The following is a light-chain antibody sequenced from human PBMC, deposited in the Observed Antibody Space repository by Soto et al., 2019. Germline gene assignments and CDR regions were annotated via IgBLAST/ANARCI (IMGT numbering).Light chain of an antibody. Sequence: DTFFSQSPGTLSLSPWEIATLSWRASQSVNSRYIAWYQVKPGQAPRLLIYEASSRATGIPDRFSGGGSGTDFTLSISKVEPEDFAVYYCQQYGRPPRATFGQGTRLEIK. CDR3: QQYGRPPRAT. CDR1: QSVNSRY. V-gene: IGKV3-20*01. J-gene: IGKJ5*01. CDR2: EAS.